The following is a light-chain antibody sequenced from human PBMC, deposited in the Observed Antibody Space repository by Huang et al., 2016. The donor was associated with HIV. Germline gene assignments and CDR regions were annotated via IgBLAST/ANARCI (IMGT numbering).Light chain of an antibody. V-gene: IGKV1-6*01. CDR1: QGITDD. J-gene: IGKJ1*01. CDR3: LQDHNYPRT. Sequence: AIQMTQSPSPLSASVGDRVTLTCRASQGITDDLAWYQQKPGKAPKLLISGASTLRSGVPSRFSGSGSGTDFTLTISSLQPEDYATYYCLQDHNYPRTFGQGTKVEI. CDR2: GAS.